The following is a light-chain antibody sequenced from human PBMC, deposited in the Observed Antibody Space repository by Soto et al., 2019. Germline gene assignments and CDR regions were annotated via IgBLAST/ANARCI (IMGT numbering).Light chain of an antibody. J-gene: IGLJ2*01. CDR2: YDN. Sequence: SYELTQPPSVSGAPGKTARITCGGNNIGSKSVNWYQQKPGQAPVLVIYYDNDRPSGVPERFSGSNSGNTATLTISRVEAEDEADYYCKLWDSSSDHVVFGGGTKVTVL. V-gene: IGLV3-21*04. CDR3: KLWDSSSDHVV. CDR1: NIGSKS.